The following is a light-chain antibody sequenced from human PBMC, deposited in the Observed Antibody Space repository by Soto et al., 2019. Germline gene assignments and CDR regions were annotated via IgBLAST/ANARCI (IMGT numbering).Light chain of an antibody. CDR2: DVT. J-gene: IGLJ2*01. CDR1: SSDVGGYNY. Sequence: QPVLTQPASVSGSPGQSITISCTGTSSDVGGYNYVSWYQQHPGKAPKLMIYDVTNRPSGVSNRFSGSKSGDTASLTISGFQAEDEADYYCSSYTTSSTLYVVFGGGTKLTVL. CDR3: SSYTTSSTLYVV. V-gene: IGLV2-14*01.